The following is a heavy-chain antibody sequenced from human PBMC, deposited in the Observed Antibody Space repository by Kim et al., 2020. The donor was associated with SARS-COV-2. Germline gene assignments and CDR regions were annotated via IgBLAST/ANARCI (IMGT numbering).Heavy chain of an antibody. V-gene: IGHV3-11*06. Sequence: GGSLRLSCAASGFAFSDYYVSWIRQAPGKGLEWVSYISSSSSYTNYADSVKGRFTISRDNAKNSLYLQMNSLRAEDTAVYYCARAYNWNPYYFDYWGQGTRVTVSS. D-gene: IGHD1-20*01. CDR3: ARAYNWNPYYFDY. CDR1: GFAFSDYY. CDR2: ISSSSSYT. J-gene: IGHJ4*02.